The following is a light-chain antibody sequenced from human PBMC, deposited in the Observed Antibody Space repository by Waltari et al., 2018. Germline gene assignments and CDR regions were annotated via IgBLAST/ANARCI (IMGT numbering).Light chain of an antibody. Sequence: EIVMTQSPAILSVSPGDRVTRPCRASQSVSSNLAWYQQKPGQAPRLVLFDASTRATGIPPGFSSGWSWTKFPLPISSLQSEDFSVYYCQQYNSWPPVTFGPGTKVDLK. CDR2: DAS. CDR3: QQYNSWPPVT. V-gene: IGKV3-15*01. J-gene: IGKJ3*01. CDR1: QSVSSN.